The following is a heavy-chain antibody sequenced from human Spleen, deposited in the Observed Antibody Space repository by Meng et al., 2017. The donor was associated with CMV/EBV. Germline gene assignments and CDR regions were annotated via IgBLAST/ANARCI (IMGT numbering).Heavy chain of an antibody. CDR1: GFTFSSYW. V-gene: IGHV3-66*02. J-gene: IGHJ3*02. CDR3: ARDWAAIDAFDI. CDR2: VTTGAGT. D-gene: IGHD2-21*01. Sequence: GESLKISCAASGFTFSSYWMSWVRQAPGKGLEWVAVVTTGAGTYYADSVKGRFTISRDDSKITLDLHMNSLRPEDTAVYYCARDWAAIDAFDIWGHGTMVTVSS.